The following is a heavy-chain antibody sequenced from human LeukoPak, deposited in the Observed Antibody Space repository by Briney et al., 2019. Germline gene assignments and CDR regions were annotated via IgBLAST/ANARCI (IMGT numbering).Heavy chain of an antibody. CDR2: ISGSGTI. CDR3: ARDSGTTGEVKFDP. J-gene: IGHJ5*02. CDR1: GGSINGY. D-gene: IGHD3-10*01. V-gene: IGHV4-4*07. Sequence: SETLSLTCTVSGGSINGYWSWIRQPAGKGLEWIGRISGSGTITYNPALQSRLSISIDTSKNQFSLKLMSVTAADTAVYYCARDSGTTGEVKFDPWGQGTLVTVSS.